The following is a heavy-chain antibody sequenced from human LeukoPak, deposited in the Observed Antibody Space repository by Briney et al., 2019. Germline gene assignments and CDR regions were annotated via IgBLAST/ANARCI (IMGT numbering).Heavy chain of an antibody. CDR3: AKKREYYYDSSGYSSLDY. V-gene: IGHV3-23*01. Sequence: PGGSLRLSCAASGFTFSSYAMSWVRQAPGKGLEWVSAISGSGGSTYYADSVKGRFTISRDNSKNTLYLQMNSLRAEDTAVYYCAKKREYYYDSSGYSSLDYWGRGTLVTVSS. CDR1: GFTFSSYA. CDR2: ISGSGGST. D-gene: IGHD3-22*01. J-gene: IGHJ4*02.